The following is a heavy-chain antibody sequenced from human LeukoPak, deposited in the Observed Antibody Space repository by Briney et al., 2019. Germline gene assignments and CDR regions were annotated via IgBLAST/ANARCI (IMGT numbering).Heavy chain of an antibody. CDR3: ATAIGSWYSGFDY. J-gene: IGHJ4*02. CDR2: IYYSGST. V-gene: IGHV4-39*07. Sequence: PSETLSLTCTVSGGSISSSSYYWGWIRQPPGKGLEWIGSIYYSGSTYYNPSLKSRVTISVDTSKNQFSLKLSSVTAADTAVYYCATAIGSWYSGFDYWGQGTLVTVSS. D-gene: IGHD6-13*01. CDR1: GGSISSSSYY.